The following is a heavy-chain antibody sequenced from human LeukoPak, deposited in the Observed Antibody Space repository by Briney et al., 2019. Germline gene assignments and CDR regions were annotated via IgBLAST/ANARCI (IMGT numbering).Heavy chain of an antibody. CDR3: ARRNDFDI. Sequence: SETVSLTCTVSGGSITGFHWSWIRQPPGKGLEWIGYIYSNEATEYRPSLRSRVTISADTSKNQFSLKLASVTAADTAIYYCARRNDFDIWGQGTMVTV. J-gene: IGHJ3*02. V-gene: IGHV4-4*08. CDR2: IYSNEAT. CDR1: GGSITGFH.